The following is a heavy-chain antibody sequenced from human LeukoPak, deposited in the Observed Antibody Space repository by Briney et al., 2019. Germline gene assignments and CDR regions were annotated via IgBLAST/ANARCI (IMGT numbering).Heavy chain of an antibody. CDR1: GFTFSSYA. CDR2: ISGSGGST. J-gene: IGHJ4*02. D-gene: IGHD3-10*01. V-gene: IGHV3-23*01. Sequence: PGGSLRLSCAASGFTFSSYAMSWVRQAPGKGLERVSAISGSGGSTYYADSVKGRFTISRDNSKNTLYLQMNSLRAEDTAVYYCAKGTMVRGVIYDYWGQGTLVTVSS. CDR3: AKGTMVRGVIYDY.